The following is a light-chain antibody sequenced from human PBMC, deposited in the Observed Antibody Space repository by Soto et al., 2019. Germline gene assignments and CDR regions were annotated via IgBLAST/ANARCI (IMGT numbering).Light chain of an antibody. J-gene: IGLJ2*01. CDR1: SSNIGAGYD. Sequence: QPVLTQPPSVSVAPGQRVTISCTGSSSNIGAGYDVHWYQQLPRTAPKLLIYGNSNRPSGVPDRFSGSKSGTSASLAITGLQAEDEADYYCQSYDSSLSGSVFGGGTQLTVL. CDR3: QSYDSSLSGSV. CDR2: GNS. V-gene: IGLV1-40*01.